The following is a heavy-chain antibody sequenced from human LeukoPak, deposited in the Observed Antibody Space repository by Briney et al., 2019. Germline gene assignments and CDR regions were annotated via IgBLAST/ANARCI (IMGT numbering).Heavy chain of an antibody. CDR2: IIPIFGTA. V-gene: IGHV1-69*13. Sequence: ASVKVSCKASGGTFSSYAISWVRQAPGQGLEWMGGIIPIFGTANYAQKFQGRVTITAHESTSTAYMELSSLRSEDTAVYYCARAVDTAMTFDYWGQGTLVTVSS. J-gene: IGHJ4*02. CDR3: ARAVDTAMTFDY. D-gene: IGHD5-18*01. CDR1: GGTFSSYA.